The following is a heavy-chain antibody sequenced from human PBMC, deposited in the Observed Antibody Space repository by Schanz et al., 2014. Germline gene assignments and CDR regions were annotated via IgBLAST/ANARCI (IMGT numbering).Heavy chain of an antibody. Sequence: EVQLVESGGGLVQRGGSLRLSCAASGFSFGSYAMSWVRQAPGKGLEWVSSLGGSTGGIYYADSVRGRFTISRDNAKNSLFLQMNSLRADDTAVYYCARDMLRRYGALEIWGRGTMVTVSS. J-gene: IGHJ3*02. CDR1: GFSFGSYA. V-gene: IGHV3-23*04. CDR2: LGGSTGGI. D-gene: IGHD2-8*01. CDR3: ARDMLRRYGALEI.